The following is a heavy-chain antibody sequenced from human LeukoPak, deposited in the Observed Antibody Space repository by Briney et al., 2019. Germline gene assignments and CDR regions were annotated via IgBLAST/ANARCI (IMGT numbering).Heavy chain of an antibody. CDR3: ARDGPSSSWPRMYYFDY. V-gene: IGHV4-4*07. CDR2: IYTSGST. J-gene: IGHJ4*02. D-gene: IGHD6-13*01. Sequence: SETLSLTCTVSGGSISSYYWSWIRQPAGKGLEWIGRIYTSGSTNYNPSLKSRVTMSVDTPKNQFSLKLSSVTAADTAVYYCARDGPSSSWPRMYYFDYWGQGTLVTVSS. CDR1: GGSISSYY.